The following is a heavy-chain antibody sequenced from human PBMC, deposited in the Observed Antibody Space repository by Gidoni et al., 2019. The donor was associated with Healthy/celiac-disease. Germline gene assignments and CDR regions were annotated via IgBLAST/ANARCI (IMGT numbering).Heavy chain of an antibody. D-gene: IGHD5-12*01. J-gene: IGHJ4*02. CDR1: GGTFSSYA. V-gene: IGHV1-69*01. Sequence: QVQLVQSGAEVKKPGSSVKVSCKASGGTFSSYAISGVRQAPGQGLEWMGGIIPIFGTANYAQKFQGRVTITADESTSTAYMELSSLRSEDTAVYYCARDPYEGGEMATIEGDYWGQGTLVTVSS. CDR2: IIPIFGTA. CDR3: ARDPYEGGEMATIEGDY.